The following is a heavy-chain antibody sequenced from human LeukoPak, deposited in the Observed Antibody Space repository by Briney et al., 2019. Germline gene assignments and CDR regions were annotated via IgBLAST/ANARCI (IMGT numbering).Heavy chain of an antibody. J-gene: IGHJ5*02. CDR3: ARDLGQYYDTSDNWFDP. CDR2: INSDGINT. D-gene: IGHD3-22*01. V-gene: IGHV3-74*01. CDR1: GFTFSNYW. Sequence: GGSPRLSCAASGFTFSNYWMHWVRQAPGKGLVWVSRINSDGINTSYADSVKGRFTISRDNAKNTLNLQMNSLRAEDTAVYYCARDLGQYYDTSDNWFDPWGQGTLVTVSS.